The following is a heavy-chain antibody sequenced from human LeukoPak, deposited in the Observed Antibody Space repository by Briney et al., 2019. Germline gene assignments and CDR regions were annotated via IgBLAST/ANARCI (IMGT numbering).Heavy chain of an antibody. J-gene: IGHJ4*02. CDR3: TKGGRGTSTGY. CDR1: GFSSGDAW. Sequence: GGSLRLSCVASGFSSGDAWMSWVRQAPGKGLEWVARVKSKADGGTTDYAAPVKGRFTISRDDSKNTLYLQVNSLKTEDTAVYYCTKGGRGTSTGYWGQGALVTVSS. CDR2: VKSKADGGTT. D-gene: IGHD1-26*01. V-gene: IGHV3-15*01.